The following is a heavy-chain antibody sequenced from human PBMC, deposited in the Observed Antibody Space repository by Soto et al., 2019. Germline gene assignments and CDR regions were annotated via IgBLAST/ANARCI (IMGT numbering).Heavy chain of an antibody. J-gene: IGHJ4*02. Sequence: EVQLVESGGGLVKPGGSLSLSGAASGFTFSSYSMNWVRQAPGKGLEWVSSISSSSSYIYYADSVKGRFTISRDNAKNSLYLQMNSLRAEDTAVYYCARDLITFGGVIVSTIIDYWGQGTLVTVSS. V-gene: IGHV3-21*01. D-gene: IGHD3-16*02. CDR2: ISSSSSYI. CDR1: GFTFSSYS. CDR3: ARDLITFGGVIVSTIIDY.